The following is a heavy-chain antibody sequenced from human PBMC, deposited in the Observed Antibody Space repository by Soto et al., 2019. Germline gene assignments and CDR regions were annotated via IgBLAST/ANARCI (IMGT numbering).Heavy chain of an antibody. CDR1: GGSISSSSYY. CDR3: AKRDSSGYRNWFDP. Sequence: SETLSLTCTVSGGSISSSSYYWGWIRQPPGKGLEWIGSIYYSGSTYYNPSLKSRVTISVDTSKNQFSLKLSSVTAADTAVYYCAKRDSSGYRNWFDPWGQGTLVTVS. J-gene: IGHJ5*02. CDR2: IYYSGST. D-gene: IGHD3-22*01. V-gene: IGHV4-39*01.